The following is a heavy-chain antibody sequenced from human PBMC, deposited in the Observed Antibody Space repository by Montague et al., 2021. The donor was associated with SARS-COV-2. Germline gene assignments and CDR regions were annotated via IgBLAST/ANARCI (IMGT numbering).Heavy chain of an antibody. V-gene: IGHV4-4*02. CDR3: ARESTYNWFDS. CDR1: GDSIITTDC. Sequence: SETLSLTCAVSGDSIITTDCWSWVRQPPGKGLEWIGETYQGASTYYNSSLKRRVTISVDTSKNQFSLSLTSVTAADTAVYYCARESTYNWFDSWGQGTLVTVSS. D-gene: IGHD5/OR15-5a*01. J-gene: IGHJ5*01. CDR2: TYQGAST.